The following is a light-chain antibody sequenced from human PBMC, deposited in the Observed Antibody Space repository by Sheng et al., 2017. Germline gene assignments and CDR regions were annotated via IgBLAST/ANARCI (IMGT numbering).Light chain of an antibody. J-gene: IGKJ2*01. V-gene: IGKV1-17*03. Sequence: DIQMTQSPSTMSASVGDTVTISCRASQGVSPFLAWFQKKPGRVPKRLIYAASRLHSGVPSRFSGSGSGTEFTLTISSLQPEDFATYYCLQHKSSPYTLGQGTTLEI. CDR3: LQHKSSPYT. CDR1: QGVSPF. CDR2: AAS.